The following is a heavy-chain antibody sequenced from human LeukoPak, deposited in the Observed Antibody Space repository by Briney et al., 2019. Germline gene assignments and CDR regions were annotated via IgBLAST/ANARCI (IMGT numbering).Heavy chain of an antibody. D-gene: IGHD3-10*01. J-gene: IGHJ4*02. CDR2: IYSGGST. Sequence: RGSLTLSCAASGFTVSSNYMSWVRQAPGKGLEWVSVIYSGGSTYYADSVQGRFTISRDNSKNTLYLQMNSLRAEDTAVYHCARIRGGWYIDYWGQGTLVSVSS. CDR3: ARIRGGWYIDY. CDR1: GFTVSSNY. V-gene: IGHV3-53*01.